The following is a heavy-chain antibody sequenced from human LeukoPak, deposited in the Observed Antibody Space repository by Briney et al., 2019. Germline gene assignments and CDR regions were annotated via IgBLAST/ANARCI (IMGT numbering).Heavy chain of an antibody. D-gene: IGHD3-16*02. Sequence: GGSLRLSCAASGFTFSSYAMHWVRQAPGKGLEWVAVISYDGSNKYYADSVKGRFTISRDNSKNTLYLQMNSLRAEDTAVYYCARGPSYGYTHFDYWGQGTLVTVSS. J-gene: IGHJ4*02. CDR3: ARGPSYGYTHFDY. V-gene: IGHV3-30*04. CDR1: GFTFSSYA. CDR2: ISYDGSNK.